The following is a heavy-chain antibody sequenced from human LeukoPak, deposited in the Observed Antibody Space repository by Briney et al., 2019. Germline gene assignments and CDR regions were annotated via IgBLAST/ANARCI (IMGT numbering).Heavy chain of an antibody. CDR3: AKGTSSWHEFDS. Sequence: GGSLRLSCAASGFTFDDYAMHWVRQARGKGLERVSLITWDGDSTYYADSVKGRFTISRDNSKNYLYLQMNSLRAEDTALYYCAKGTSSWHEFDSWGQGTLVTVSS. V-gene: IGHV3-43D*03. CDR1: GFTFDDYA. J-gene: IGHJ4*02. CDR2: ITWDGDST. D-gene: IGHD6-13*01.